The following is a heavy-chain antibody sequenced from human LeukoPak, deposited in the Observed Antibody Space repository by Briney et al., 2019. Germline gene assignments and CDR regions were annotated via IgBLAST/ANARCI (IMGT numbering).Heavy chain of an antibody. D-gene: IGHD1-26*01. Sequence: SVKVSCKASGGTFSSYAISWVRQAPGQGLEWMGRIVPIFGTANYAQKFQGRVTITTDESTSTAYMELSSLRSEDTAVYYCERGSYGGGDYWGQGTLVTVSS. CDR2: IVPIFGTA. V-gene: IGHV1-69*05. J-gene: IGHJ4*02. CDR1: GGTFSSYA. CDR3: ERGSYGGGDY.